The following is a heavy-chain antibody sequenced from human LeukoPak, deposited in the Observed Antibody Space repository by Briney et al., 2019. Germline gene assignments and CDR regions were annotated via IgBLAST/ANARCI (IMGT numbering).Heavy chain of an antibody. CDR2: IYSGGST. CDR3: ARAAYDFWSGYYTGMWFDY. D-gene: IGHD3-3*01. J-gene: IGHJ4*02. V-gene: IGHV3-53*01. CDR1: GFTVSSNY. Sequence: GGSLRLSCAASGFTVSSNYMSWVRQAPGKGLEWASVIYSGGSTYYADSVKGRFTISRDNSKDTLYLQMNSLRAEDTAVYYCARAAYDFWSGYYTGMWFDYWGQGTLVTVSS.